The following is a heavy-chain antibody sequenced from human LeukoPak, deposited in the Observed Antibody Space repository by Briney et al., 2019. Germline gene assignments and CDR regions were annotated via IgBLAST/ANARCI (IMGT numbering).Heavy chain of an antibody. CDR2: IWYDGSNK. V-gene: IGHV3-33*06. Sequence: GGSLRLSCAASGFTFSSYGMHWVRQAPGKGLEWVAVIWYDGSNKYYADSVKGRFTISRDNSKNTLYLQMNSLRAEDTAVYYCANGGNSGWRFDYWGQGTLVTVSS. D-gene: IGHD4-23*01. CDR1: GFTFSSYG. J-gene: IGHJ4*02. CDR3: ANGGNSGWRFDY.